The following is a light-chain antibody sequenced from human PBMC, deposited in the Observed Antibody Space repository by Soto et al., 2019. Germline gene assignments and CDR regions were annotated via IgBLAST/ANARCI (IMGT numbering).Light chain of an antibody. CDR2: AAS. CDR3: QHYDSDPRT. V-gene: IGKV1-8*01. J-gene: IGKJ1*01. CDR1: QGISSY. Sequence: AIRMTQSPSSFSASTGDGVTITCRASQGISSYLAWYQQKPGKAPKLLIYAASTLQSGVPSRFSGSGSGTDFTLTISCLQTVDSETDYFQHYDSDPRTFGQGTKVEIK.